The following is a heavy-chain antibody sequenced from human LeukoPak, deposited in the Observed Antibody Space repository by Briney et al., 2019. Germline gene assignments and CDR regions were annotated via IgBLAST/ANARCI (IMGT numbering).Heavy chain of an antibody. V-gene: IGHV1-69*01. CDR2: MIPIFGTA. D-gene: IGHD6-19*01. Sequence: AAXXVSCKASGGTFNRYAISWVRQAPGQGVEWMGGMIPIFGTANYVQKFQGRVTNNADEATSTAYMEMSRLRYEDTAVYYCARDQSSGLLDRFFDYCGQGTLVTVSS. CDR1: GGTFNRYA. CDR3: ARDQSSGLLDRFFDY. J-gene: IGHJ4*02.